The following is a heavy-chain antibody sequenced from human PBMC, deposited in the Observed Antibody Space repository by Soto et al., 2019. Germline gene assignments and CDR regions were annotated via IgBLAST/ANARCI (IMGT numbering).Heavy chain of an antibody. J-gene: IGHJ4*02. Sequence: GGSLRLSCTASGFTFSEYSMSWVRQAPGKGLEWVSSITHSGTYVYYADSVKGRFTISRDSASNSLFLQMASLRAEDTAVYHCARARGNDWYSDYWGQGTLVTAPQ. CDR1: GFTFSEYS. CDR3: ARARGNDWYSDY. V-gene: IGHV3-21*01. D-gene: IGHD5-12*01. CDR2: ITHSGTYV.